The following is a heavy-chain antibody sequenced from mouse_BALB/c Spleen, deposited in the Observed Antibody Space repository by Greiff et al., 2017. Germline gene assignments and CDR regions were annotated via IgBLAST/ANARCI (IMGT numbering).Heavy chain of an antibody. D-gene: IGHD2-1*01. CDR1: GFTFSSYG. Sequence: EVKLMASGGGLVQPGGSLKLSCAASGFTFSSYGMSWVRQTPDKRLELVATINSNGGSTYYPDSVKGRFTISRDNAKNTLYLQMSSLKSEDTAMYYCAREGGNYGNSFDYWGQGTTLTVSS. CDR3: AREGGNYGNSFDY. J-gene: IGHJ2*01. V-gene: IGHV5-6-3*01. CDR2: INSNGGST.